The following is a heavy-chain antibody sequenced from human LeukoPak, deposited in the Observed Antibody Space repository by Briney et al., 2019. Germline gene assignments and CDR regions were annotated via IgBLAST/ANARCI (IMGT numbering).Heavy chain of an antibody. J-gene: IGHJ4*02. V-gene: IGHV3-74*01. CDR1: GLTFGTSW. Sequence: QPGGSLRLSCAVSGLTFGTSWMQWVRHSPGRGLVWVSRISSDGSDIFYADSVKGRFTISRDNSKNMLYLQMNSLRAEDTAIYYCMRDKGPTMEERSDYWGLGTLVTVSS. D-gene: IGHD1-26*01. CDR2: ISSDGSDI. CDR3: MRDKGPTMEERSDY.